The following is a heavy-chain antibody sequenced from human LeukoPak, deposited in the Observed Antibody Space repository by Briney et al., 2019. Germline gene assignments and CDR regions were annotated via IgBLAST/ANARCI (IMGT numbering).Heavy chain of an antibody. D-gene: IGHD6-13*01. CDR3: ARDSSSWYDYGMDV. V-gene: IGHV3-21*01. J-gene: IGHJ6*04. CDR2: ISSSSSYI. CDR1: GFTISSYS. Sequence: GGSLRLSCAASGFTISSYSMNCVRQAPGKGLEWVSSISSSSSYIYYADSVKGRFTISRDNAKNSLYLQMNSLRAGDTAVYYCARDSSSWYDYGMDVWGKGTTVTVSS.